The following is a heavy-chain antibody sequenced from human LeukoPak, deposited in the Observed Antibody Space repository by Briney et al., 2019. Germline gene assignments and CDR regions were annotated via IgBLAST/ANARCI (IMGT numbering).Heavy chain of an antibody. CDR3: ARVSSIRGPAAILGY. CDR1: GYTFTSYA. J-gene: IGHJ4*02. V-gene: IGHV7-4-1*02. CDR2: INTNTGNP. D-gene: IGHD2-2*02. Sequence: GASLKVSCKASGYTFTSYAMNWVRQAPGQGLEWMGWINTNTGNPTYAQGFTGRFVFSLDTSVSTAYLQISSLKAEDTAVYYCARVSSIRGPAAILGYWGQRTLVTVSS.